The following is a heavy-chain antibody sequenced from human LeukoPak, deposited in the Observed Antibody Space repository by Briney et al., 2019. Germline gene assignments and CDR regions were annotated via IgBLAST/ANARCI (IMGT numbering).Heavy chain of an antibody. Sequence: PGRSLRLSCAASGFTFSSYGMHWVRQAPGKGLEWVAVIWYDGSNKYYADSVKGRFTISRDNSKNTLYLQMNSLRAEDTAVYYCARAVDTATVHYYYGMDVWGQGTTVTVSS. V-gene: IGHV3-33*01. CDR2: IWYDGSNK. CDR3: ARAVDTATVHYYYGMDV. D-gene: IGHD5-18*01. J-gene: IGHJ6*02. CDR1: GFTFSSYG.